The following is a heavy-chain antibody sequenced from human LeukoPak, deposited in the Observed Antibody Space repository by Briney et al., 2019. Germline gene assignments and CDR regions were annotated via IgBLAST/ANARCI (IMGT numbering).Heavy chain of an antibody. V-gene: IGHV1-69*01. CDR1: GGTLSSYA. CDR2: IIPIFGTA. D-gene: IGHD3-22*01. J-gene: IGHJ3*02. CDR3: ARYYYYDSSGYYYYAFDI. Sequence: SVKVSCKASGGTLSSYAISWVRQAPGQGLEWMGGIIPIFGTANYAQKFQGRVTITADESTSTAYMELSSLRSEDTAVYYCARYYYYDSSGYYYYAFDIWGQGTMVTVSS.